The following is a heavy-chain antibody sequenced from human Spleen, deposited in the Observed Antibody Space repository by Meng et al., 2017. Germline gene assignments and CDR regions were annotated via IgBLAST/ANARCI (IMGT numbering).Heavy chain of an antibody. CDR2: IDPGTGGT. Sequence: ASVKVSCKPSGYTFTAYWLHWVRQAPGQGLEWMGRIDPGTGGTQYAQNFQGRVTMTRDTSISTTYMELSRLRSDDTAVYYCVRDEDISAAGKLFGAYWGQGTLVTVSS. CDR3: VRDEDISAAGKLFGAY. J-gene: IGHJ4*02. CDR1: GYTFTAYW. D-gene: IGHD6-13*01. V-gene: IGHV1-2*06.